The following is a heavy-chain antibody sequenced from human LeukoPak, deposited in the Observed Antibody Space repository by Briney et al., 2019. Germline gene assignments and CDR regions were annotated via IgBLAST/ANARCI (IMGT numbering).Heavy chain of an antibody. CDR1: GFTFRSYT. V-gene: IGHV3-30*03. CDR2: ILYDGSYN. J-gene: IGHJ4*02. Sequence: GGSLRLSCAASGFTFRSYTMSWVRQAPGKGLEWVTAILYDGSYNYYADSVKGRFTVTRDNSKNTMYLQMDSLRADDTAVYYCARDPFDYFGPYYFDYWGQGTLVTVSS. D-gene: IGHD2/OR15-2a*01. CDR3: ARDPFDYFGPYYFDY.